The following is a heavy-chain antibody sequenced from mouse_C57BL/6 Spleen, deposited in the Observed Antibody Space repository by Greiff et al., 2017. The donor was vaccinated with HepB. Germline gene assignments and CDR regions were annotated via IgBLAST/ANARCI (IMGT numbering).Heavy chain of an antibody. Sequence: QVQLQQSGPELVKPGASVKISCKASGYAFSSSWMNWVKQRPGKGLEWIGRIYPGDGDTNYNGKFKGKATLTADKSSSTAYMQLSSLTSEDSAVYFCAGRISRGYFDVWGTGTTVTVSS. CDR2: IYPGDGDT. CDR1: GYAFSSSW. V-gene: IGHV1-82*01. CDR3: AGRISRGYFDV. J-gene: IGHJ1*03.